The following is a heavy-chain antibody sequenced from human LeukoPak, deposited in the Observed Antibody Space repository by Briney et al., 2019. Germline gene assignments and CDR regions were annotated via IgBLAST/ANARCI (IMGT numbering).Heavy chain of an antibody. V-gene: IGHV3-7*04. Sequence: PGGSLRLSCATSGFNFSDSRMTWVRQAPGKGLQWVANINRDGTEKHFLDSVEGRFTISRDNAKNSLYLQMNTLRPQDTALYFCVRGDWYSESWGQGTLVTVS. CDR1: GFNFSDSR. CDR2: INRDGTEK. CDR3: VRGDWYSES. J-gene: IGHJ5*02. D-gene: IGHD2-21*01.